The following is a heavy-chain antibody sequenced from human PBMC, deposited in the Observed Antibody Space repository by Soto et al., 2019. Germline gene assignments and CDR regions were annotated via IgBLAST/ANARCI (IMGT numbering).Heavy chain of an antibody. V-gene: IGHV3-30-3*01. D-gene: IGHD2-21*02. Sequence: QVQLVESGGGVVQPGRSLRLSCAASGFTFSSYAMHWVRQAPGKGLEWVAVISYDGSNKYYADSVKGRFTISRDNSKNTLYLQMNSLRAEDTAVYYCARACGGDCQCDYWGQGTLVTVSS. J-gene: IGHJ4*02. CDR1: GFTFSSYA. CDR2: ISYDGSNK. CDR3: ARACGGDCQCDY.